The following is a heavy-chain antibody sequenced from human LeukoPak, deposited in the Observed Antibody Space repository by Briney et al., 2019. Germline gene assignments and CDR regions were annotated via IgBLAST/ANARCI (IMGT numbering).Heavy chain of an antibody. CDR2: IKQDGSEK. D-gene: IGHD5-18*01. Sequence: GGSLRLSCAASGFTFSSYWMSWVRQAPGKGLEWVANIKQDGSEKYYVDSVKGRFTISKDNAKNSLYLQMNSLRAEDTAVYYCARGGSEDRVDTRSLGAFDIWGQGTMVTVSS. V-gene: IGHV3-7*03. CDR1: GFTFSSYW. J-gene: IGHJ3*02. CDR3: ARGGSEDRVDTRSLGAFDI.